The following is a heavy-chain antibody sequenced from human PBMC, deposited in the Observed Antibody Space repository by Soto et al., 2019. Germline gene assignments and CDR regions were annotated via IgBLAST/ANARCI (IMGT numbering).Heavy chain of an antibody. J-gene: IGHJ6*02. D-gene: IGHD3-3*01. Sequence: GSLRLSCAASGFTFSSYGMHWVRQAPGKGLEWVAVISYDGSNKYYADSVKGRFTISRDNSKNTLYLQMNSLRAEDTAVYYCAKDFYDFWSGPYYYYGMDVWGQGTTVTVSS. CDR1: GFTFSSYG. CDR3: AKDFYDFWSGPYYYYGMDV. CDR2: ISYDGSNK. V-gene: IGHV3-30*18.